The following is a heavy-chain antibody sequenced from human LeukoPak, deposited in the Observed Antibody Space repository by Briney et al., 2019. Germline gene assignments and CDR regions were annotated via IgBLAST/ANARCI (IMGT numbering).Heavy chain of an antibody. CDR1: KFTFSDYS. CDR3: ARGTCGYTYGCFFDY. V-gene: IGHV3-74*01. D-gene: IGHD5-18*01. J-gene: IGHJ4*02. Sequence: GGSLRLSCAASKFTFSDYSMSWVRQAPGKGLVWVSRINSDGSSTTYADSVKGRFTISRDSAKNTLYLQMNSLRAEDTAVYYCARGTCGYTYGCFFDYWGQGTLVTVSS. CDR2: INSDGSST.